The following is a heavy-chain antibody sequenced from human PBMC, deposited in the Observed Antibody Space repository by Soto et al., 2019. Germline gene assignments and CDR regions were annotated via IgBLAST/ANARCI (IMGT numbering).Heavy chain of an antibody. V-gene: IGHV2-5*02. CDR1: GFSLSTSGVG. Sequence: QITLKESGPTLVKPTQTLTLTCTFSGFSLSTSGVGVGWIRQPPGKALEWLALIYWDDDKRYSPSLKSRLTLTKDTSKNQVVLTMTNMDPVDTATYYCAHSLAYYYGSGSYWGYWGQGTLVTVSS. J-gene: IGHJ4*02. CDR3: AHSLAYYYGSGSYWGY. D-gene: IGHD3-10*01. CDR2: IYWDDDK.